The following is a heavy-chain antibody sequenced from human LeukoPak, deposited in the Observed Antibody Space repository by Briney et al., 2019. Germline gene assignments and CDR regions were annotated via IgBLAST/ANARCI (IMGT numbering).Heavy chain of an antibody. CDR1: GGSISSGGYS. Sequence: SETLSLTCAVSGGSISSGGYSWSWIRQPPGKGLEWIGYIYHSGSTYYNPSLKSRVTISVDRSKNQFSLKLSSVTAADTAVYYGRVRGSGGLVDYWGQETLVTVSS. CDR3: RVRGSGGLVDY. J-gene: IGHJ4*02. V-gene: IGHV4-30-2*01. CDR2: IYHSGST. D-gene: IGHD2-15*01.